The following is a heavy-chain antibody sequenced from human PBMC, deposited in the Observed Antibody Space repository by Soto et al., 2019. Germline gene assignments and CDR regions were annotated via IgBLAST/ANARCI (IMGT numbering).Heavy chain of an antibody. CDR3: ARDTAAKYSDRHSYDPHFGP. Sequence: PSETLSLTCTVSGESINTDYYWSWIRQPPGKGLEWIGHIYYSGGTFYSPSLKSRLALSVDTSKNQFSLRLSSVTDADTAVYYCARDTAAKYSDRHSYDPHFGPWGQRTLGTVSS. J-gene: IGHJ5*02. CDR2: IYYSGGT. D-gene: IGHD3-22*01. V-gene: IGHV4-30-4*01. CDR1: GESINTDYY.